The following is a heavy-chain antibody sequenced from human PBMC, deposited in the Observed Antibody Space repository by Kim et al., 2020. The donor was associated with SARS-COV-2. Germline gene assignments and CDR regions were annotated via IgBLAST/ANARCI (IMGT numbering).Heavy chain of an antibody. CDR3: ARDGRPDYYGMDV. J-gene: IGHJ6*02. CDR2: INPNSGGT. V-gene: IGHV1-2*04. Sequence: ASVKVSCKASVYTFTGYYMHWVRQAPGQGLEWMGWINPNSGGTNYAQKFQGWVTMTRDTSISTAYMELSRLRSDDTAVYYCARDGRPDYYGMDVWGQGTTVTVSS. CDR1: VYTFTGYY.